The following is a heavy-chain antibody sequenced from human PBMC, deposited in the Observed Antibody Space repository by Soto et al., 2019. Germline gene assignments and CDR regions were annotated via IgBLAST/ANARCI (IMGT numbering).Heavy chain of an antibody. CDR1: GGSISSGGYY. J-gene: IGHJ3*02. CDR3: AGRGVRRGASEI. CDR2: IYYSGST. V-gene: IGHV4-31*03. D-gene: IGHD1-1*01. Sequence: QVQLQESGPGLVKPSQTLSLTCTVSGGSISSGGYYWSWIRQHPGKGLEWIGYIYYSGSTYYNPSLKSRVTISVDTSKNQFSLKLSSVAAAYTAVYYCAGRGVRRGASEIWGQEPMVTVSS.